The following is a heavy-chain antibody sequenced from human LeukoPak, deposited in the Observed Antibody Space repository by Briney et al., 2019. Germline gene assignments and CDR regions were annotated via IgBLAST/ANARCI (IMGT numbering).Heavy chain of an antibody. J-gene: IGHJ6*03. CDR3: ARSPRQYSRYYYYMDV. CDR1: GGSISSSSYY. CDR2: IYYSGST. V-gene: IGHV4-39*07. D-gene: IGHD6-6*01. Sequence: SETLSLTCTVSGGSISSSSYYWGWIRQPPGKGLEWIGSIYYSGSTYYNPSLKSRVTISVDTSKNQFSLKLSSVPAEDTAVYYCARSPRQYSRYYYYMDVWGKGTTVTVSS.